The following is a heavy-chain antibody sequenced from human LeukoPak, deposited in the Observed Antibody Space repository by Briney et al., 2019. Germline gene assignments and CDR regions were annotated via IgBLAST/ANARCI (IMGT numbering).Heavy chain of an antibody. D-gene: IGHD6-13*01. CDR1: GFTFSSYG. CDR2: ISDSGGST. V-gene: IGHV3-23*01. Sequence: QPGGSLRLSCAASGFTFSSYGMNWVRQDPGKGLEWVSSISDSGGSTFYADSVKGRFTISRDNSKNTLYLQMNSLRAEDTAVYYCAKRVEYSNSWPHFDYWGQGTLVTVSS. J-gene: IGHJ4*02. CDR3: AKRVEYSNSWPHFDY.